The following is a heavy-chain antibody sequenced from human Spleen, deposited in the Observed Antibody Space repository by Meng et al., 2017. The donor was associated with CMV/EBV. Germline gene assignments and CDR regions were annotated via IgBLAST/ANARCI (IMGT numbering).Heavy chain of an antibody. D-gene: IGHD3-3*01. J-gene: IGHJ5*02. CDR3: ARGDYDFWSGYYPHWFDP. CDR2: IYYSGST. V-gene: IGHV4-30-4*08. Sequence: SETLSLTCTVSGGSISSGDYYWSWIRQPPGKGLEWIGYIYYSGSTYYNPSLKSRVTISVDTSKNQFSLKLSSVTAADTAVYYCARGDYDFWSGYYPHWFDPWGQGTLVTVSS. CDR1: GGSISSGDYY.